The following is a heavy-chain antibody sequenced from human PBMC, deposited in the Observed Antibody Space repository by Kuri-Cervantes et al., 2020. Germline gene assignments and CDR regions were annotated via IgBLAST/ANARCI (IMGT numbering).Heavy chain of an antibody. CDR3: ARDQDPNTAMERFDY. CDR2: ISGHNGNT. J-gene: IGHJ4*02. CDR1: GYTFRNYG. V-gene: IGHV1-18*01. Sequence: ASVKVSCKASGYTFRNYGISWVRQAPGQGLQWMGWISGHNGNTNYAQKFKGRITMTSDTSTSTAYMELRSLRSDDTAVYYCARDQDPNTAMERFDYWGQGTLVTVSS. D-gene: IGHD5-18*01.